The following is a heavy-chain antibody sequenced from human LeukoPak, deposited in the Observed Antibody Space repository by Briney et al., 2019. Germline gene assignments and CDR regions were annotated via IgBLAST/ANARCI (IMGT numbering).Heavy chain of an antibody. Sequence: PGGSLRLSRAASGYTLSSYAMDWVRPAPAKGLEWVAVISYDGSNKYYADSVKGRFTISRDNSKNTLYLQMNSLRAEDTAVYYCARDPQAVDTAMVLFLDYWGQGTLVTVSS. CDR3: ARDPQAVDTAMVLFLDY. V-gene: IGHV3-30-3*01. CDR2: ISYDGSNK. D-gene: IGHD5-18*01. CDR1: GYTLSSYA. J-gene: IGHJ4*02.